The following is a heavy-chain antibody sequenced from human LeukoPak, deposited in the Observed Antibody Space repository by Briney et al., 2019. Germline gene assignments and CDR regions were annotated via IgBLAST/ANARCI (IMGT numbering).Heavy chain of an antibody. CDR3: ARPDPYGYFDY. CDR1: GYTFTSYA. D-gene: IGHD3-10*01. Sequence: ASVKVSCKASGYTFTSYAMHWVRQAPGQRLEWMGWINAGNGNTKYSQKFQGRVTITRDTSASTAYMELSSLRSGDTAVYYCARPDPYGYFDYWGQGTLVTVSS. V-gene: IGHV1-3*01. CDR2: INAGNGNT. J-gene: IGHJ4*02.